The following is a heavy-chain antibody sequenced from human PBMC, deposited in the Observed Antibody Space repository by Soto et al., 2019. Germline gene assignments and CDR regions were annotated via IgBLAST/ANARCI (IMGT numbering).Heavy chain of an antibody. V-gene: IGHV1-3*01. CDR2: INAGNGNT. J-gene: IGHJ3*01. Sequence: ASVKVSCKASGYNLRSSAMHWVRQAPGQRPEWMGWINAGNGNTKYSQKFQGRVTITRDTSASTAYMELTSLRSEDTAVYYCARDPMEYYDFWTGCIAFDLWGQGTRVTVSS. D-gene: IGHD3-3*01. CDR1: GYNLRSSA. CDR3: ARDPMEYYDFWTGCIAFDL.